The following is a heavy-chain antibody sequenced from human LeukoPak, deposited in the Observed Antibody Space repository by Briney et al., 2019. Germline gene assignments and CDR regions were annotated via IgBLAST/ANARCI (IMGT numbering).Heavy chain of an antibody. V-gene: IGHV3-15*01. Sequence: GPLRLSCAASGFTFSDAKMSWVRQAPGRGLEWIGRIKTKTDGGTTDYAAPVKGRFTISRDDSQRTVYLQMASLKTEDTAVYYCSTGYGNYIVPWGQGTLVTVPS. CDR3: STGYGNYIVP. D-gene: IGHD3-22*01. J-gene: IGHJ5*02. CDR1: GFTFSDAK. CDR2: IKTKTDGGTT.